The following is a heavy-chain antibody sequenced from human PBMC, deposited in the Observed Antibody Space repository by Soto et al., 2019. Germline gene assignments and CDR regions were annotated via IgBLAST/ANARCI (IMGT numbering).Heavy chain of an antibody. CDR1: GFTFSSYA. CDR2: ISGSGGST. V-gene: IGHV3-23*01. Sequence: EVQLLESGGGLVQPGGSLRLSCAASGFTFSSYAMSWVRQAPGKGREWVSAISGSGGSTYYADSVKGRFTISRDNSKNTLYLQMNSLRAEDTAVYYCAKLSGVVVVVASNDYWGQGTLVTVSS. D-gene: IGHD2-15*01. J-gene: IGHJ4*02. CDR3: AKLSGVVVVVASNDY.